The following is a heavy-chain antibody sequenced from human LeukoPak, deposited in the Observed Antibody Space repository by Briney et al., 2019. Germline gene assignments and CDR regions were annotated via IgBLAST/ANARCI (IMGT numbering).Heavy chain of an antibody. D-gene: IGHD6-13*01. CDR2: ISSSSSYI. J-gene: IGHJ6*03. CDR1: GFTFNSYS. Sequence: GGSLRLSCAASGFTFNSYSMNWVRQSPGKGLEWVSSISSSSSYIYYADSVKGRFTISRDNAKNSLYLQMNSLRAEDTAVYYCARVDSSSWYGYYYMDVWGKGTTVTVSS. V-gene: IGHV3-21*01. CDR3: ARVDSSSWYGYYYMDV.